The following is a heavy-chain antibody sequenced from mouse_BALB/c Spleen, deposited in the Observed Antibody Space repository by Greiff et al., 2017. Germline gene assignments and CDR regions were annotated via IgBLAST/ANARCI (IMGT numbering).Heavy chain of an antibody. D-gene: IGHD1-1*01. J-gene: IGHJ2*01. CDR1: GYAFTNYL. CDR2: INPGSGGT. V-gene: IGHV1-54*01. CDR3: ARGGSYGSSGFDY. Sequence: QVQLQQSGAELVRPGTSVKVSCKASGYAFTNYLIEWVKQRPGRGLEWIGVINPGSGGTNYNEKFKGKATLTADKSSSTAYMQLSSLTSDDSAVYFCARGGSYGSSGFDYWGQGTTLTVSS.